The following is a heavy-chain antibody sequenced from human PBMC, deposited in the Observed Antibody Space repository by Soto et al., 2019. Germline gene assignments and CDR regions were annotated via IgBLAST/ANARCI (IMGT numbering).Heavy chain of an antibody. V-gene: IGHV1-69*13. CDR1: GGTFSIYA. D-gene: IGHD3-16*01. J-gene: IGHJ6*02. CDR3: ARSSKIMITFGASPDYYYYYYGMDV. CDR2: IIPIFGTA. Sequence: ASVKVSCKASGGTFSIYAIIWVRQAPGQGLEWMGGIIPIFGTANYAQKFQGRVTITADESTSTAYMELSSLRSEDTAVYYCARSSKIMITFGASPDYYYYYYGMDVWGQGTTVTVSS.